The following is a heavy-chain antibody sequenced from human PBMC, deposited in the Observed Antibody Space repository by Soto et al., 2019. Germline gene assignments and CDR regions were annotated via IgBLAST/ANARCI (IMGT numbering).Heavy chain of an antibody. J-gene: IGHJ5*02. V-gene: IGHV3-11*01. CDR3: ARETENDYGDEGGAFDP. CDR2: ISSSGSTI. D-gene: IGHD4-17*01. Sequence: GSLRLSCAASGFTFSDYYMSWIRQAPGKGLEWVSYISSSGSTIYYADSVKGRFTISRDNAKNSLYLQMNSLRAEDTAVYYCARETENDYGDEGGAFDPWGQGTLVTVSS. CDR1: GFTFSDYY.